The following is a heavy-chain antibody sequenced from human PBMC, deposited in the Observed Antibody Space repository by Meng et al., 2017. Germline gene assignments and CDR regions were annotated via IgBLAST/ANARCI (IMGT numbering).Heavy chain of an antibody. CDR3: TRDIYAGGADV. CDR1: GFMSEIHA. Sequence: SLKISCVASGFMSEIHAMHWVRQAPGKGLEWVSGIFLSSDTVDYAGSVKGRFTTSRDRAKNSLFLQMNSLRPVDTALYYCTRDIYAGGADVCGQGTMVTVSS. J-gene: IGHJ3*01. CDR2: IFLSSDTV. V-gene: IGHV3-9*02. D-gene: IGHD2-21*01.